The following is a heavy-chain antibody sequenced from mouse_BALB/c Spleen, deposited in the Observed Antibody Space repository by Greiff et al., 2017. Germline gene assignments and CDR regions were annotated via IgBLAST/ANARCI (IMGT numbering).Heavy chain of an antibody. Sequence: EVQLVESGGGLVQPGGSRKLSCAASGFTFSSFGMHWVRQAPEKGLEWVAYISSGSSTIYYADTVKGRFTISRDNPKNTLFLQMTSLRSEDTAMYYCARGGDISRYQAWFAYWGQGTLVTVSA. V-gene: IGHV5-17*02. D-gene: IGHD2-14*01. J-gene: IGHJ3*01. CDR1: GFTFSSFG. CDR2: ISSGSSTI. CDR3: ARGGDISRYQAWFAY.